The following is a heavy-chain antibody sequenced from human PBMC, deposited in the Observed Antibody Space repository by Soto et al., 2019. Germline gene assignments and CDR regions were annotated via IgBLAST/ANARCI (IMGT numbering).Heavy chain of an antibody. V-gene: IGHV3-15*01. CDR3: TANGNILGVPPASAAMDV. Sequence: EVQVVESGGGLVQPGGSLRLSCAASGFTFSNAWMSWVRQAPGKGLEWVARINSKSDDATTDYAAPVKGRFTISRDDSKDTLYLQMNSLTTEDTALYYCTANGNILGVPPASAAMDVWGKGTTVTVSS. CDR2: INSKSDDATT. CDR1: GFTFSNAW. J-gene: IGHJ6*04. D-gene: IGHD2-2*01.